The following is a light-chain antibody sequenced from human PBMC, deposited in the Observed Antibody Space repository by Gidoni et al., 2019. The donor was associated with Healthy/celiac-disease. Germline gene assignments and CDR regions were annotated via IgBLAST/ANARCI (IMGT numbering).Light chain of an antibody. Sequence: DIQMSKSPSSLSASVGDRVTITCRASQSISSYLNWYQQKQGKAPKLLIYASSSLQSGVPSRFSGIGSWTDFTLPISSLQPEDFATYYCQPSYSTPRTFGQGTKVAIK. CDR1: QSISSY. CDR3: QPSYSTPRT. V-gene: IGKV1-39*01. CDR2: ASS. J-gene: IGKJ1*01.